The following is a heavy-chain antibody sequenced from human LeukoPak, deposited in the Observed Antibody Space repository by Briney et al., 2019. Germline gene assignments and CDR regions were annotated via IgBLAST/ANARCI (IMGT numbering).Heavy chain of an antibody. V-gene: IGHV3-48*01. J-gene: IGHJ4*02. Sequence: GGSLRLSCAASGFTFSSYSMNWVRQAPGKGLEWLSYITGGSSSTASYADSVKGRFTISRDNSKNTLYLQMNSLRAEDTAVYYCAKDVRDCSGGSCYSGLFWGQGTLVTVPS. D-gene: IGHD2-15*01. CDR2: ITGGSSSTA. CDR1: GFTFSSYS. CDR3: AKDVRDCSGGSCYSGLF.